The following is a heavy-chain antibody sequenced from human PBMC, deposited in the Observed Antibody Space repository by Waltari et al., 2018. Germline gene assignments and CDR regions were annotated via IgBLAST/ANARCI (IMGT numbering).Heavy chain of an antibody. Sequence: QLQLQESGPGLVMPSETLSLTCTVSGGSISSSSYYWGWIRQPPGKGLEWIGSIYYSGSTYYNPSLKSRVTISVDTSKNQFSLKLSSVTAADTAVYYCALLYSSSSWGVDYWGQGTLVTVSS. CDR3: ALLYSSSSWGVDY. CDR1: GGSISSSSYY. CDR2: IYYSGST. V-gene: IGHV4-39*07. J-gene: IGHJ4*02. D-gene: IGHD6-6*01.